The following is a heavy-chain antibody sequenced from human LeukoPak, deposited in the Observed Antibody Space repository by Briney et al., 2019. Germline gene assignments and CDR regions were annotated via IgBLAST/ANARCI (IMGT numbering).Heavy chain of an antibody. V-gene: IGHV4-59*01. D-gene: IGHD2-15*01. CDR1: GGSISSYY. CDR3: AKLPRPFGGYCSGGSCYWTSFDY. J-gene: IGHJ4*02. CDR2: IYYSGST. Sequence: SETLSLTCTVSGGSISSYYWSWIRQPPGKGLEWIGYIYYSGSTNYNPSLKSRVTISVDTSKNQFSLKLSSVTAADTAVYYCAKLPRPFGGYCSGGSCYWTSFDYWAREPWSPSPQ.